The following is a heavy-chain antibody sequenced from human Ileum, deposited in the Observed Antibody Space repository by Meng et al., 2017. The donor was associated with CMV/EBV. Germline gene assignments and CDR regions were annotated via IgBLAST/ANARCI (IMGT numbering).Heavy chain of an antibody. V-gene: IGHV3-11*06. CDR2: ISGASSYI. CDR3: ARGAIFGPGYFDL. Sequence: HVQLVESWGDLVKPGGSLRLSCVASGISFNDYYMNWIRQAPGKGLEWLSYISGASSYIKEADSVRGRFTISRDNAKNSVFLEMNSLRDEDTAVYFCARGAIFGPGYFDLWGRGTLVTVSS. CDR1: GISFNDYY. D-gene: IGHD3-3*01. J-gene: IGHJ2*01.